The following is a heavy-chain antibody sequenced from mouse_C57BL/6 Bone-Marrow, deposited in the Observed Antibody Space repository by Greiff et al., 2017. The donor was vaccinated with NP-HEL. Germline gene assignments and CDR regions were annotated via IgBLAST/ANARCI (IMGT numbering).Heavy chain of an antibody. CDR1: GFTFSSST. CDR3: ARHRRSGFAY. D-gene: IGHD1-1*01. Sequence: EVHLVESGGGLVKPGGSLKLSCAASGFTFSSSTKSWVRQTPEKRLEWVATISGGGGNTYYPDSVKGRFTISRDNAKNTLYLQMSSLRSEDTALYYCARHRRSGFAYWGQGTLVTVSA. J-gene: IGHJ3*01. CDR2: ISGGGGNT. V-gene: IGHV5-9*01.